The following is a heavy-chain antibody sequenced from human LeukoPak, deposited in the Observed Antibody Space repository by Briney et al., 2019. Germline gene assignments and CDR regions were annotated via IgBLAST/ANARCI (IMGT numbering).Heavy chain of an antibody. D-gene: IGHD3-10*01. CDR3: AREYGFGSGSYYP. CDR1: GFTVSSNY. CDR2: IYSGGST. V-gene: IGHV3-53*01. J-gene: IGHJ5*02. Sequence: GGSLRLSCAASGFTVSSNYMSWVRQAPGKGLEWVSVIYSGGSTYYADSVKGRFIISRDNAKNTLYLQMNSLRAEDTAVYYCAREYGFGSGSYYPWGQGTLVIVSS.